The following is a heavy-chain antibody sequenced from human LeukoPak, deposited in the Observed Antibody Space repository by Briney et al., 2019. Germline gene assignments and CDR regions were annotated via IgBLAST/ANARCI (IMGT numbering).Heavy chain of an antibody. CDR2: IYHSGST. Sequence: PSETLSLTCTVSGYSISSGYYWGWIRQPPGKGLEWIGSIYHSGSTYYNPSLKSRVSISVDTSKNQFSLKVNSVTAADTAVYYCARGGGWGNWNDAVDYWGQGTLVTVSS. CDR3: ARGGGWGNWNDAVDY. D-gene: IGHD1-1*01. CDR1: GYSISSGYY. V-gene: IGHV4-38-2*02. J-gene: IGHJ4*02.